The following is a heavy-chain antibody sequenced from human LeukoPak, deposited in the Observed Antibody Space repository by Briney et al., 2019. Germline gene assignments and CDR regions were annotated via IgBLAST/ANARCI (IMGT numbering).Heavy chain of an antibody. D-gene: IGHD3-10*01. CDR1: GFTFSRFE. Sequence: PGGSLRLSCADSGFTFSRFEMNWVRQAPGKGLEWVSYISSSGSTIYYADSAKGRFTISRDNAKNSLYLQMNSLRAEDTAVYYCARGGTRDYFDYWGQGTLVTVPS. J-gene: IGHJ4*02. CDR3: ARGGTRDYFDY. V-gene: IGHV3-48*03. CDR2: ISSSGSTI.